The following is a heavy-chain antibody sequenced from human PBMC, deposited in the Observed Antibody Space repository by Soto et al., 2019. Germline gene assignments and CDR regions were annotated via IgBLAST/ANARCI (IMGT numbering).Heavy chain of an antibody. D-gene: IGHD3-10*01. Sequence: KTGGSLRLSCAASGFTFSSYSMNWVRQAPGKGLEWVSSISSSSSYIYYADSVKGRFTISRDNAKNSLYLQMNSLRAEDTAVYYCARDKPDGGPNYYYYGMDVWGQGTTVTVSS. V-gene: IGHV3-21*01. J-gene: IGHJ6*02. CDR3: ARDKPDGGPNYYYYGMDV. CDR2: ISSSSSYI. CDR1: GFTFSSYS.